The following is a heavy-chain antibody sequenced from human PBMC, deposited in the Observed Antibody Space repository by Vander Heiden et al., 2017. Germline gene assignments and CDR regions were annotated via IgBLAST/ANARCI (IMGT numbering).Heavy chain of an antibody. J-gene: IGHJ4*02. CDR1: GFTFSGSA. Sequence: EVQLVESGGCLVQPGGSLKLSCAAPGFTFSGSAMHWVRQASGKGLEWVGRIRSKANSYATAYAASVKGRFTISRDDSKNTAYLQMNSLKTEDTAVYYCTSPQSTFDYWGQGTLVTVSS. CDR3: TSPQSTFDY. CDR2: IRSKANSYAT. V-gene: IGHV3-73*02.